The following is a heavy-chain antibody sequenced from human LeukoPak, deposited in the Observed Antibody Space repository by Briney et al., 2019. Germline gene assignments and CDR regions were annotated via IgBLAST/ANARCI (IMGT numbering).Heavy chain of an antibody. CDR2: ISYDGSNK. CDR1: GFTFSSYG. D-gene: IGHD5-18*01. Sequence: GGSLRLSCAASGFTFSSYGMHWVRQAPGKGLEWVAVISYDGSNKYYGDSVKDRFTISRDNSKNTLYLQMDSLRDEDTAVYYCARDRGYTYGHPLDYWGQGTLVTVSS. V-gene: IGHV3-30*03. J-gene: IGHJ4*02. CDR3: ARDRGYTYGHPLDY.